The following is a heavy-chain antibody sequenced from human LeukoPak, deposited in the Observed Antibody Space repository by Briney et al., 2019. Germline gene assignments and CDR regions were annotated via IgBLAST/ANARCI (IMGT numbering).Heavy chain of an antibody. J-gene: IGHJ5*02. CDR1: GFTFSSYA. V-gene: IGHV3-23*01. CDR3: AKDNTYYDFWSGYYEGEDWFDR. D-gene: IGHD3-3*01. CDR2: ISGSGGST. Sequence: PGGSLRLSCAASGFTFSSYAMSWVRQAPGKGLEWVSAISGSGGSTYYADSVKGRFTISRDNSKNTLYLQMNSLRAEDTAVYYCAKDNTYYDFWSGYYEGEDWFDRWGQGTLVSVSS.